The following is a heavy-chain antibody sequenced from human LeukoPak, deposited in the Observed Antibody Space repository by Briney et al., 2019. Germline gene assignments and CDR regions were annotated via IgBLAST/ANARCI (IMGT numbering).Heavy chain of an antibody. CDR3: ARDQVQWGYYYYYMDV. J-gene: IGHJ6*03. Sequence: PGGSLRLSCAASGFTFSSYEMNWVRQAPGKGLEWVSYISNTGTSIYYADSVKGRFTISRDNAKNSLYLQMNSLRAEDTAVYYCARDQVQWGYYYYYMDVWGKGTTVTISS. CDR1: GFTFSSYE. V-gene: IGHV3-48*03. D-gene: IGHD6-19*01. CDR2: ISNTGTSI.